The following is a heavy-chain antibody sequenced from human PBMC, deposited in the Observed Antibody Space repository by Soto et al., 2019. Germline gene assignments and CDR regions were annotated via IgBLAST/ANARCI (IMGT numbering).Heavy chain of an antibody. CDR1: GLTFSGDA. CDR2: ISGRGGTT. Sequence: VQLLESGGGLVQPGGSLRLSCAASGLTFSGDAMTWVRQAPGKGLEWVSAISGRGGTTYYADSVKGRFAISRDSSKNTLYLQMNSLRADDTALYYCAKHRGGTSDAFDIWGQGTMVSVSS. V-gene: IGHV3-23*01. CDR3: AKHRGGTSDAFDI. J-gene: IGHJ3*02.